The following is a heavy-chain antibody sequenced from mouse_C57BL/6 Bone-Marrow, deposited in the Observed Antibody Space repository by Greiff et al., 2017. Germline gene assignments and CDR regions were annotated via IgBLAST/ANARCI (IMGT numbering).Heavy chain of an antibody. Sequence: QVQLQQPGAELVMPGASVKLSCKASGYTFTSYWMHWVKQRPGQGLEWIGEIDPSDSYTNYNQKFKGKSTLTVDKSSSTAYMQLSSLTSEDSAVYYCARSGLRFYGYYAMDYWGQGTSVTVSS. V-gene: IGHV1-69*01. CDR3: ARSGLRFYGYYAMDY. D-gene: IGHD1-1*01. CDR1: GYTFTSYW. CDR2: IDPSDSYT. J-gene: IGHJ4*01.